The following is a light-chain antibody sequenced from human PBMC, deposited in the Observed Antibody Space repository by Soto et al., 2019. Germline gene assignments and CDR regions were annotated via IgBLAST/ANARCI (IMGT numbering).Light chain of an antibody. CDR1: SSNIGYHD. J-gene: IGLJ2*01. V-gene: IGLV1-51*02. CDR3: ASWDSSLLSGV. CDR2: GND. Sequence: QSVLTQPPSMSAAPGQKVTISCSGSSSNIGYHDVSWYQQVPGTAPKLLISGNDKRPSGIPGRFSGSKSGTSATLAITGLQTGDEADYYCASWDSSLLSGVFGGGTKLTVL.